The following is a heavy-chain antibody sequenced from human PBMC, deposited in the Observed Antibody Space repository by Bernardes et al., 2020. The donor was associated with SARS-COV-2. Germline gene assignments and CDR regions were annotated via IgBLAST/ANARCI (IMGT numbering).Heavy chain of an antibody. Sequence: GGSLRLSCAASGFTFSSYEMNWVRQAPGKGLEWVSYISSSGSTIYYADSVKGRFTISRDNAKNSLYLQMNSLRAEDTAVYYCARTQGTYYDSSGYYYVTGAFDIWGQGTMVTVSS. CDR1: GFTFSSYE. V-gene: IGHV3-48*03. CDR2: ISSSGSTI. CDR3: ARTQGTYYDSSGYYYVTGAFDI. D-gene: IGHD3-22*01. J-gene: IGHJ3*02.